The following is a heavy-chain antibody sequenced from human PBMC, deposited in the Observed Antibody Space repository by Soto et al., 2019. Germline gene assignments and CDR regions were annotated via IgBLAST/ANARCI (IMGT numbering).Heavy chain of an antibody. J-gene: IGHJ6*02. D-gene: IGHD2-2*01. Sequence: QVQLVQSGAEVKKPGDSVKVSCKASGYTFTSYGISWVRQAPGQGLEWMGWISAYNGNTNYAQKLQGRVTMTTDTSTSKAYMELRSLRSDDTAVYYCAREWGLSLAQLHHGRDVWGQGTTVTVSS. CDR3: AREWGLSLAQLHHGRDV. V-gene: IGHV1-18*01. CDR1: GYTFTSYG. CDR2: ISAYNGNT.